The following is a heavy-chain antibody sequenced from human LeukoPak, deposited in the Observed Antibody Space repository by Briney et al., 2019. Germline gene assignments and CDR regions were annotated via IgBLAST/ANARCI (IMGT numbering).Heavy chain of an antibody. Sequence: PSGTLSLTCTVSGGSISSSNYFWGWIRQPPGKGLEWFGNIYYRGSTYDNPSLKSRVTISVDTSKNQFSLKLSSVTAADTAVYYCARLEGSGSSGWFDPWGQGTLVTVSS. CDR1: GGSISSSNYF. J-gene: IGHJ5*02. D-gene: IGHD3-10*01. CDR3: ARLEGSGSSGWFDP. V-gene: IGHV4-39*01. CDR2: IYYRGST.